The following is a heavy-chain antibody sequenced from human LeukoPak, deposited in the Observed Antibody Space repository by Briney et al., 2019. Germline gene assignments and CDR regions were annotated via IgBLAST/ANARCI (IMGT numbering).Heavy chain of an antibody. CDR3: ARDGSFHFDY. Sequence: PSETLSLTCTVSGGSISSYYWGWIRQPPGKGLEWIGSIYHSGSTYYNPSLKSRVTISVDTSRNQFSLKLSSVTAADTAVYYCARDGSFHFDYWGQGTLVTVSS. J-gene: IGHJ4*02. CDR1: GGSISSYY. V-gene: IGHV4-38-2*02. CDR2: IYHSGST. D-gene: IGHD3-10*01.